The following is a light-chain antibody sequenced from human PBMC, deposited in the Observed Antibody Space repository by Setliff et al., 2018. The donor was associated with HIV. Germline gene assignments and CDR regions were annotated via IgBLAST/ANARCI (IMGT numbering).Light chain of an antibody. CDR3: SSFTSSGTYV. Sequence: QSVLTQPASVSGSPGQSITISCTGTSSDVGGYNYVSWYQQHPGKAPKLLSFEVTNRPSGISNRFSASKSDNTASLTISRLQAEDEADYYCSSFTSSGTYVFGTGTKVTVL. V-gene: IGLV2-14*01. J-gene: IGLJ1*01. CDR2: EVT. CDR1: SSDVGGYNY.